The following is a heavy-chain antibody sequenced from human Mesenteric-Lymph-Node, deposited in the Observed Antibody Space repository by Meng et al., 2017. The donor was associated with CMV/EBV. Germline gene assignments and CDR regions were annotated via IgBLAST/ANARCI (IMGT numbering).Heavy chain of an antibody. CDR3: ARDSRYHPDY. D-gene: IGHD1-14*01. CDR1: GFTFSSYA. V-gene: IGHV3-30-3*01. J-gene: IGHJ4*02. CDR2: ISYDGSNK. Sequence: GGSLRLSCAASGFTFSSYAMHWVRQAPGKGLEWVAVISYDGSNKYYADSVKGRFTISRDNAKNTMYLQINSLRAEDTAVYFCARDSRYHPDYWGQGTLVTVSS.